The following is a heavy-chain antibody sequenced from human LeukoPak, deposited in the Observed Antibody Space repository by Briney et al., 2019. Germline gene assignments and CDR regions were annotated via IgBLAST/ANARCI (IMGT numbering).Heavy chain of an antibody. V-gene: IGHV4-30-2*01. CDR2: IYHSGST. Sequence: SQTLSLTCAVSGGSISSGGYSWSWLRQPPGKGLERIGYIYHSGSTYYNPSLKSRVTISVDRSKNQFSLKLSSVTAADTAVYYCARGLYYDSSGYYPGYLFDYWGQGTLVTVSS. CDR3: ARGLYYDSSGYYPGYLFDY. CDR1: GGSISSGGYS. D-gene: IGHD3-22*01. J-gene: IGHJ4*02.